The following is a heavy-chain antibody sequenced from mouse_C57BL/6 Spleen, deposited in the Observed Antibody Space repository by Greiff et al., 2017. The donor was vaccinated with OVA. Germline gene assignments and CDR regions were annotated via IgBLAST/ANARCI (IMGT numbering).Heavy chain of an antibody. D-gene: IGHD2-5*01. CDR2: IDPSDSYT. CDR1: GYTFTSYW. J-gene: IGHJ4*01. CDR3: ARSSVSNYFFMDY. V-gene: IGHV1-59*01. Sequence: VQLQQPGAELVRPGTSVKLSCKASGYTFTSYWMHWVKQRPGQGLEWIGVIDPSDSYTNYNQKFKGKATLTVDTSSSTAYMQLSSLTSEDSAVYYCARSSVSNYFFMDYWGQGTSVTVSS.